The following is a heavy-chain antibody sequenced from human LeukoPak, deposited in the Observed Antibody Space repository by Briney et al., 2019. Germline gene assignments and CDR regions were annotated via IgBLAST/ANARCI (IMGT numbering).Heavy chain of an antibody. V-gene: IGHV3-30*04. Sequence: GGSLRLSCAASGFTFSSYAMHWVRQAPGKGLEWVAVISYDGSNKYYADSVKGRFTISRDNSKNTLYLQMNSLKTADTAVYYCTTDDDYGDYEWVYWGQGTLVTVSS. J-gene: IGHJ4*02. CDR2: ISYDGSNK. CDR3: TTDDDYGDYEWVY. CDR1: GFTFSSYA. D-gene: IGHD4-17*01.